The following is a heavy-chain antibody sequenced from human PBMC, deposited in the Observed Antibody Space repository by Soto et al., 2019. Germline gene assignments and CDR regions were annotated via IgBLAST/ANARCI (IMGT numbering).Heavy chain of an antibody. CDR3: ARIGYYDSSGYY. CDR2: INPNSGGT. D-gene: IGHD3-22*01. CDR1: GYTFTGYY. J-gene: IGHJ4*02. Sequence: ASVKVSCKASGYTFTGYYMNWVRQAPGQGLEWMGWINPNSGGTNYAQKFQGRVTMTRDTSISTAYMELSRLRSDDTAVYYCARIGYYDSSGYYWGQGTLVTVSS. V-gene: IGHV1-2*02.